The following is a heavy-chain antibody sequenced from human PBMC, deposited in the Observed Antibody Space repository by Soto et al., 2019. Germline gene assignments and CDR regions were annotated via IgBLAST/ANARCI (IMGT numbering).Heavy chain of an antibody. D-gene: IGHD2-15*01. CDR1: GGSSSGYI. CDR2: INDSGST. V-gene: IGHV4-34*01. J-gene: IGHJ5*02. Sequence: SETLSLTCAVQGGSSSGYICTWIRQPPGKGLQWIGQINDSGSTYYNPSLKSRVTISRYPSNDQFSLELDSVTAADTAVYYCARGLITVSCSSGDWTEFYPRGQGNPVTIS. CDR3: ARGLITVSCSSGDWTEFYP.